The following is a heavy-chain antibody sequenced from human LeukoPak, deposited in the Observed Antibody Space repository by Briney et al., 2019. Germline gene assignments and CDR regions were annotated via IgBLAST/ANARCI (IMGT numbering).Heavy chain of an antibody. CDR3: AKMSTAEVCFDY. J-gene: IGHJ4*02. CDR2: ISYSGST. D-gene: IGHD5-24*01. V-gene: IGHV4-30-4*07. CDR1: GESFSGYS. Sequence: SETLSLTCAVYGESFSGYSWSWIRQPPGKGLEWIGYISYSGSTYYNPSLKSRVTMSLDTSKNQFSLKLSSVTAADTAVYYCAKMSTAEVCFDYWGQGTLVTVSS.